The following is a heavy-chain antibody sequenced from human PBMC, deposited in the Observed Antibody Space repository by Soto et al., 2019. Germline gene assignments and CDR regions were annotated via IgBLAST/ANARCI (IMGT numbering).Heavy chain of an antibody. CDR3: AGGSSGYDRYFQH. Sequence: QLQLQESGPGLVKPSETLSLTCTVSGGSISSSSYYWGWIRQPPGKGLEWIGSIYYSGSTYYNPSLKSRVTISVDTSKNQFSLKLSSVTAADTAVYYCAGGSSGYDRYFQHWGQGTLVTVSS. CDR2: IYYSGST. CDR1: GGSISSSSYY. D-gene: IGHD3-22*01. J-gene: IGHJ1*01. V-gene: IGHV4-39*01.